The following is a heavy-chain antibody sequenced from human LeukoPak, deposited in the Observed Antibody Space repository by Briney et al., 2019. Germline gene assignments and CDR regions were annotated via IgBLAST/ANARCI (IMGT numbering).Heavy chain of an antibody. CDR3: ARDLGRSGIGVVIYWYFDL. D-gene: IGHD3-22*01. CDR1: GFPFSSYS. CDR2: ISYDGSIK. V-gene: IGHV3-30-3*01. Sequence: GRSLRLSCAASGFPFSSYSIHWVRQAPGKGLEWVAVISYDGSIKYYVDSVKGRFTISRDNSKNTLLLQLNSLKAEDTAVYYCARDLGRSGIGVVIYWYFDLWGRGTLVTVSS. J-gene: IGHJ2*01.